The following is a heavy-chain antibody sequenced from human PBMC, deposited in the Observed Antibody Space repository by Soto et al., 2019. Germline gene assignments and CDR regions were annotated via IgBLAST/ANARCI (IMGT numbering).Heavy chain of an antibody. CDR1: GGSISSSSYY. CDR3: ASSVAADTKTYNWFDP. CDR2: IYHSGST. V-gene: IGHV4-39*01. D-gene: IGHD6-19*01. J-gene: IGHJ5*02. Sequence: SETLSLTCTVSGGSISSSSYYWGWIRQPPGKGLEWIGSIYHSGSTNYNPSLKSRVTISVDTSKNQFSLKLSSVTAADTAVYYCASSVAADTKTYNWFDPWGQGTLVTVSS.